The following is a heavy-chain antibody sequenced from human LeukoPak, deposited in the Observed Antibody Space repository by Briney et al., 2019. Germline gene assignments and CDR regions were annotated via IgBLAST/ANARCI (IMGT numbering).Heavy chain of an antibody. CDR1: GYTLTELS. CDR2: FDPEDGET. J-gene: IGHJ4*02. V-gene: IGHV1-24*01. D-gene: IGHD3-22*01. Sequence: ASVKGSCKVSGYTLTELSMHWVRQAPGKGLEWMGGFDPEDGETIYAQKFQGRVTMTEDTSTDTAYMELSSLRSEDTAVYHCATAAEYVGSGLGYYFDYWGQGTLVTVSS. CDR3: ATAAEYVGSGLGYYFDY.